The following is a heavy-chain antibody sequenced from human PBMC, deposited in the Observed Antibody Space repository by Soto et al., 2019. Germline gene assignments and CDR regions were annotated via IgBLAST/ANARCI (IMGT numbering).Heavy chain of an antibody. J-gene: IGHJ4*02. CDR3: ASRDYCSGGGCFYVDY. CDR2: IYPGDSDT. D-gene: IGHD2-15*01. Sequence: EVQLVQSGAEEKKPGESLTISCKGSGYSFTRFWSGWVRQMPGKGLEWMGIIYPGDSDTRYSPSFQGQVTISADKSITTAYLQWNSLKASDTGMYYCASRDYCSGGGCFYVDYWVQGTLVTVSS. CDR1: GYSFTRFW. V-gene: IGHV5-51*03.